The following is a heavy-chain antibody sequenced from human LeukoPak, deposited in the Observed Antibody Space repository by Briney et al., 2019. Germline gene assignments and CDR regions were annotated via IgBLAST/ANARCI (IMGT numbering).Heavy chain of an antibody. CDR2: INPNSGDT. J-gene: IGHJ4*02. CDR3: ARRHGSGSDYRGVDY. V-gene: IGHV1-2*02. CDR1: GYTFTGHN. Sequence: ASVKVSCKDSGYTFTGHNLHWVRQAPGQGLEWMGWINPNSGDTNYAQKFQGRVTMTRDTSISTAYMELCTLRSDDTAVFYCARRHGSGSDYRGVDYWGQGTLVTVSS. D-gene: IGHD3-10*01.